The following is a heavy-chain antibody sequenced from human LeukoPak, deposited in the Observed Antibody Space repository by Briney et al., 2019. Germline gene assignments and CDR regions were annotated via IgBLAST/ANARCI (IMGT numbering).Heavy chain of an antibody. Sequence: ASVRVSCKASGYXFTSYVIIWVRQAPGQGLEWLGYISAYNGNTNYAQKLQGRVTMTTDTSTSTAYMELRSLRSDDTAVYYCARGSGTTLPTDNWFDPWGQGTLVTVSS. CDR3: ARGSGTTLPTDNWFDP. D-gene: IGHD1-1*01. J-gene: IGHJ5*02. CDR1: GYXFTSYV. CDR2: ISAYNGNT. V-gene: IGHV1-18*01.